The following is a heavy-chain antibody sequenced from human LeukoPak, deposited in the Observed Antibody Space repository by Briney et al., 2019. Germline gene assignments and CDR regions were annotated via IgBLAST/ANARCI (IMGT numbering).Heavy chain of an antibody. CDR2: ISYAGSNK. J-gene: IGHJ6*03. V-gene: IGHV3-30*18. D-gene: IGHD4-17*01. Sequence: GGSLRLSCAGSGFTFSHYSMNWVRQAPGKGLEWVAVISYAGSNKFYADSVRGRFTISRDNSKNTLYLQMNSLRAEDTAVYYCAKEPIPYGASGYMDVWGKGTTVTISS. CDR3: AKEPIPYGASGYMDV. CDR1: GFTFSHYS.